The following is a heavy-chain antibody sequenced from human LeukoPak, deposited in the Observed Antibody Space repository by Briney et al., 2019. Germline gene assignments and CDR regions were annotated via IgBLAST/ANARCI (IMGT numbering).Heavy chain of an antibody. CDR2: IYYTGNT. D-gene: IGHD6-19*01. V-gene: IGHV4-61*01. J-gene: IGHJ5*02. CDR3: ARNNGVAVAGKGFDP. Sequence: PSETLSLTCTVSGGSVSSGTYYWSWIRQPPGTGLEWIGHIYYTGNTHYVPSLKSRVTMSVDTPKNQFSLKLTSVTAADTAVYYCARNNGVAVAGKGFDPWGQGTLVTVSS. CDR1: GGSVSSGTYY.